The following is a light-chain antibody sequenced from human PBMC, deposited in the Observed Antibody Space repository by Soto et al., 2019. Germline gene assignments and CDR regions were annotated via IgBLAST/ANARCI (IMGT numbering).Light chain of an antibody. CDR3: SSYTASSTVEA. CDR2: DVS. Sequence: QSVLAQPASVSGSPGQSITISCTGTSSDVGGYNYVSWYQHHPGKAPKLMIHDVSSRPSGVSNRFSGSKSGNTASLTISGLQAEDEADYYCSSYTASSTVEAFGTGTKLTVL. CDR1: SSDVGGYNY. V-gene: IGLV2-14*03. J-gene: IGLJ1*01.